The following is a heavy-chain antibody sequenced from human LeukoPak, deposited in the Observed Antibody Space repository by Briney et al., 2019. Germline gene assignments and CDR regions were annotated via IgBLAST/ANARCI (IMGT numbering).Heavy chain of an antibody. Sequence: SETLSLTCAVYGGSFSGYYWSWIRQPPGKGLEWIGEINHSGSTNYNPSFKSRVTISVDTSTNQHSLKLSSVTDADTAVYYCARLYRRGLGRGAFDIWGQGTMVTVSS. V-gene: IGHV4-34*01. J-gene: IGHJ3*02. D-gene: IGHD3-16*01. CDR3: ARLYRRGLGRGAFDI. CDR2: INHSGST. CDR1: GGSFSGYY.